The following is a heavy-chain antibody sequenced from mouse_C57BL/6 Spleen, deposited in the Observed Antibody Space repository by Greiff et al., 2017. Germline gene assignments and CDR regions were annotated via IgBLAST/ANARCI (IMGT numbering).Heavy chain of an antibody. V-gene: IGHV1-69*01. CDR3: GGERRARVDY. CDR1: GYTFTSYW. D-gene: IGHD3-1*01. J-gene: IGHJ4*01. Sequence: QVQLQQPGAELVMPGASVKLSCKASGYTFTSYWMHWVKQRPGQGLEWIGEIDPSDSYTNYNQKFKGKSTLTVDKSSSTAYMQLSSLTSEDSAVYYCGGERRARVDYWGQGTSVTVSS. CDR2: IDPSDSYT.